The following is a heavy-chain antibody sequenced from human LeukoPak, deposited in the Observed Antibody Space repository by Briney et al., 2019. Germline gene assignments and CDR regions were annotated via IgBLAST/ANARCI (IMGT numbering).Heavy chain of an antibody. J-gene: IGHJ6*02. CDR1: GFTFSSYA. D-gene: IGHD1-7*01. CDR2: ISGSGGST. V-gene: IGHV3-23*01. Sequence: PGGSLRLSCAASGFTFSSYAMSWVRQAPGKGLEWVSAISGSGGSTYYADSVKGRFTISRDNAKNSLYLQMNSLRAEDTAVYYCARDVMYNWNYVAYYYGMDVWGQGTTVTVSS. CDR3: ARDVMYNWNYVAYYYGMDV.